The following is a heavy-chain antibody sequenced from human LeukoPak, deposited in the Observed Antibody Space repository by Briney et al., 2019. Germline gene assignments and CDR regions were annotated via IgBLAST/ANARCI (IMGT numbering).Heavy chain of an antibody. CDR1: GYTFTGYY. CDR2: INPNSGGT. J-gene: IGHJ4*02. Sequence: ASVKVSCKASGYTFTGYYMHWVRQAPGQGLEWMGWINPNSGGTNYAQKLQGRVTMTRDTSISTAYMELSRLRSDDTAVYYCARVPLQLPLYYFDYWGQGTLVTVSS. D-gene: IGHD1-26*01. CDR3: ARVPLQLPLYYFDY. V-gene: IGHV1-2*02.